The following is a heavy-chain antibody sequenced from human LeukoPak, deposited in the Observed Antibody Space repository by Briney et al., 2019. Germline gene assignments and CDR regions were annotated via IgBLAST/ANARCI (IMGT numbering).Heavy chain of an antibody. CDR3: AIFGVVSPVGYFDY. D-gene: IGHD3-3*01. V-gene: IGHV4-34*01. CDR2: INHSGST. Sequence: SETLSLTCAVYGGSFSGYYWSWIRQPPGKGLEWIGEINHSGSTNYNPSLKSRVTISVDTSKNQFSLKLSSVTAADTAVYYCAIFGVVSPVGYFDYWGQGTLVTVSS. J-gene: IGHJ4*02. CDR1: GGSFSGYY.